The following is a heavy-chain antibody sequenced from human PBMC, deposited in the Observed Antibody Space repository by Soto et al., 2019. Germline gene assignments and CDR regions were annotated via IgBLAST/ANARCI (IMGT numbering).Heavy chain of an antibody. Sequence: ASVKVSCKASGETFTSYGISWVRQAPGQGLEWMGWISAYNGNTNYAQKLQGRVTMTTDTSTSTAYMELRSLRSDDTAVYYCARDYGDPWNYYYYMDVWGKGTTVTVSS. CDR1: GETFTSYG. V-gene: IGHV1-18*01. J-gene: IGHJ6*03. CDR2: ISAYNGNT. D-gene: IGHD4-17*01. CDR3: ARDYGDPWNYYYYMDV.